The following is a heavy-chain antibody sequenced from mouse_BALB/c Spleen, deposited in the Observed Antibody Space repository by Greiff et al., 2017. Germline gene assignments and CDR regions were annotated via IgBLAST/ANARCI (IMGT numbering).Heavy chain of an antibody. CDR2: IYPGNSDT. V-gene: IGHV1-5*01. J-gene: IGHJ3*01. Sequence: VQLQQSGTVLARPGASVKMSCKASGYTSTSYWMHWVKQRPGQGLEWIGAIYPGNSDTSYNQKFKGKAKLTAVTSTSTAYMELSSLTNEDSAVYYCIYYRYDGFAYWGQGTLVTVSA. D-gene: IGHD2-14*01. CDR3: IYYRYDGFAY. CDR1: GYTSTSYW.